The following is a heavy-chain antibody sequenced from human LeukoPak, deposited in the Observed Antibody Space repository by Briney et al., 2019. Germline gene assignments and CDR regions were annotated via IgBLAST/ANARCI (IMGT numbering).Heavy chain of an antibody. V-gene: IGHV4-59*08. CDR3: ARHSGDWFDP. Sequence: SETLSLTCTVSGGSISSYYWSWIRQPPGKGLEWIGYIYYSGSTNYNPSLKSRVTISVDTSKNQFSLKLSSVTAADAAVYYCARHSGDWFDPWGQGTLVTVSS. CDR2: IYYSGST. J-gene: IGHJ5*02. D-gene: IGHD3-10*01. CDR1: GGSISSYY.